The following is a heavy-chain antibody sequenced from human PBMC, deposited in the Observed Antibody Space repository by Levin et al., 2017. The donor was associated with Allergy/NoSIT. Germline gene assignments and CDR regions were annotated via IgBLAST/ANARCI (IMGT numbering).Heavy chain of an antibody. J-gene: IGHJ3*02. CDR2: ISSSSSYI. CDR3: ARDRGGPCAGYCSGGSCSDAFDI. D-gene: IGHD2-15*01. Sequence: GGSLRLSCAASGFTFSSYSMNWVRQAPGKGLEWVSSISSSSSYIYYADSVKGRFTISRDNAKNSLYLQMNSLRAEDTAVYYCARDRGGPCAGYCSGGSCSDAFDIWGQGTMVTVSS. CDR1: GFTFSSYS. V-gene: IGHV3-21*01.